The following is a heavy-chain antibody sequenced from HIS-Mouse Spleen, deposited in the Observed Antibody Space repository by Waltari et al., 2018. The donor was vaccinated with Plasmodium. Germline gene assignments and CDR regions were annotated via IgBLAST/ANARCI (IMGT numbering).Heavy chain of an antibody. CDR3: ARVGDFWSGYCNDY. CDR2: INSDGSST. J-gene: IGHJ4*02. D-gene: IGHD3-3*01. V-gene: IGHV3-74*01. CDR1: GFTFSSYW. Sequence: EVQLVESGGGLVQPGGSLRLSCAASGFTFSSYWMHWVRQAPGKGLVWVSVINSDGSSTSYADSVKGRFTISRDNAKNTLYLQMNSLRAEDTAVYYCARVGDFWSGYCNDYWGQGTLVTVSS.